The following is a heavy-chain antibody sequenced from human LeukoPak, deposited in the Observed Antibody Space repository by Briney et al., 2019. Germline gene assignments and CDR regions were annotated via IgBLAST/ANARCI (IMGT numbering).Heavy chain of an antibody. Sequence: PSQTLSLTCTVSGGSISSGSYYWSWIRQPAGKGLEWIGRIYTSGSTNYNPSLKSRVTISVDTSKNQFSPKLSSVTAADTAVYYCARDPRGYYDSSGFHDAFDIWGQGTMVTVSS. V-gene: IGHV4-61*02. D-gene: IGHD3-22*01. J-gene: IGHJ3*02. CDR1: GGSISSGSYY. CDR2: IYTSGST. CDR3: ARDPRGYYDSSGFHDAFDI.